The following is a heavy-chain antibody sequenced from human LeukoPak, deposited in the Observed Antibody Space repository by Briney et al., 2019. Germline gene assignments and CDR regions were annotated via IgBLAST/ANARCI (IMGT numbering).Heavy chain of an antibody. CDR3: ARQYYYGSGSSYGMDV. CDR2: ISAYNGNT. D-gene: IGHD3-10*01. CDR1: GYTFTSYG. Sequence: ASVKVSCKASGYTFTSYGISWVRQAPGRGLEWMGWISAYNGNTNYAQKFQGRVTMTRDTSISTAYMELSRLRSDDTAVYYCARQYYYGSGSSYGMDVWGQGTTVTVSS. J-gene: IGHJ6*02. V-gene: IGHV1-18*01.